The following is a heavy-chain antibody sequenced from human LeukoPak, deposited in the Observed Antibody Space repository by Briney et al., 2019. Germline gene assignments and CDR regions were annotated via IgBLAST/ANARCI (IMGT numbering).Heavy chain of an antibody. Sequence: PGGSLRLSCAASGFIFSNYAMHWVRQAPGKGLEWVAFIRYDGSDKYYADSVKGRFTISRDNSKNTLYLQMNSLRAEDTAVYYCARGAHKRDDYGGFFDYWGQKTLVTVSS. CDR2: IRYDGSDK. D-gene: IGHD4-23*01. V-gene: IGHV3-30*02. CDR1: GFIFSNYA. J-gene: IGHJ4*02. CDR3: ARGAHKRDDYGGFFDY.